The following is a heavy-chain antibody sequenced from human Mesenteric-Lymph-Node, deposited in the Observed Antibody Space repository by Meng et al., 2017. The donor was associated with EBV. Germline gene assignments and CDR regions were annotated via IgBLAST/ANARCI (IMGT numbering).Heavy chain of an antibody. V-gene: IGHV4-34*01. CDR1: GVSLSGYF. J-gene: IGHJ5*02. CDR2: VDHSGGT. CDR3: ARGQKGYCSGGSCPNWFDP. D-gene: IGHD2-15*01. Sequence: QVQLQQWGAGLVQPSETLSLTCAVHGVSLSGYFWSWIRPSPGKGLEWIGDVDHSGGTNYNPSLKSRVTISVDTSKNQFSLKLSSVTAADTAVYYCARGQKGYCSGGSCPNWFDPWGQGTLVTVSS.